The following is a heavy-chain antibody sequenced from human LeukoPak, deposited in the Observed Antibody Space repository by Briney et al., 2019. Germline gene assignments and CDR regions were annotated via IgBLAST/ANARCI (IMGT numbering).Heavy chain of an antibody. V-gene: IGHV3-21*01. Sequence: GGSLRLSCAASEFSFSSYSMNWVRQAPGKGLEWVSSISSSSSYIFYADSVKGRFTISRDNAKNSLFLQMNSLRAEDTAVYYCARPVAVGAPGGDYWGQGTLVTVSS. J-gene: IGHJ4*02. CDR2: ISSSSSYI. CDR1: EFSFSSYS. D-gene: IGHD1-26*01. CDR3: ARPVAVGAPGGDY.